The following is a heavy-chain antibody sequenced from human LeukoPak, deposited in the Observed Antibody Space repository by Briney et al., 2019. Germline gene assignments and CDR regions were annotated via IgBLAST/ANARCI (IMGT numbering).Heavy chain of an antibody. CDR2: IIPIFGTA. Sequence: SVKVSCKASGGTFSSYAISWVRQAPGQGLEWMGGIIPIFGTANYAQKFQGRVTITADESTSTAYMELSSLRSEDTAVYYCASELNYDILTGYRPAYWGQGTLVTVSS. D-gene: IGHD3-9*01. CDR3: ASELNYDILTGYRPAY. J-gene: IGHJ4*02. CDR1: GGTFSSYA. V-gene: IGHV1-69*01.